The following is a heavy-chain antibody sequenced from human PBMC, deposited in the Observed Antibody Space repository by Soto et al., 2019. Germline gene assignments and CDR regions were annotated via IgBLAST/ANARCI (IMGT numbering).Heavy chain of an antibody. J-gene: IGHJ4*02. V-gene: IGHV1-69*18. Sequence: QVQLVQSGSEVRRPGSSVKVSCKASGGSFSNSAIAWVRQAPGQGLEWLGMIIPIFTTTNYAQKFKDRLTITEDGSTSTAYMELSGLKSEDTAVYFCARPSGLLGQFSALVDYWGQGTLVTVSS. CDR2: IIPIFTTT. CDR3: ARPSGLLGQFSALVDY. D-gene: IGHD6-6*01. CDR1: GGSFSNSA.